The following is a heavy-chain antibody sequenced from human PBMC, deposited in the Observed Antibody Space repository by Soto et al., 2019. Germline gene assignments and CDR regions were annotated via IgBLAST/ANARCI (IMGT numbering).Heavy chain of an antibody. CDR2: ISYDGSNK. D-gene: IGHD5-12*01. V-gene: IGHV3-30*18. Sequence: PGGSLRLSCAASGFTFTNYAMHWVRQAPGKGLEWVSIISYDGSNKYYADSVKGRFTISRDNSKNTLYLQMSSLRGEDTAVYYCAKTRGYEPYYYGLDVWGQGTKVTVSS. CDR1: GFTFTNYA. J-gene: IGHJ6*02. CDR3: AKTRGYEPYYYGLDV.